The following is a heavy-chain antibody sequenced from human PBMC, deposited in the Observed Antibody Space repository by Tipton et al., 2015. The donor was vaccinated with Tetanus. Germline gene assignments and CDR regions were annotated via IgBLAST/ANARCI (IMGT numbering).Heavy chain of an antibody. CDR2: ISYSGRT. J-gene: IGHJ4*02. D-gene: IGHD2/OR15-2a*01. CDR3: ARLRVYCSTACYSREDY. V-gene: IGHV4-39*02. Sequence: TLSLTCIVSGGSMSGSGHYGAWVRQSPGKGLEWIGSISYSGRTYYSPSLKSRATMSVDTSKKDFSVRLGSVTAADTAVYYCARLRVYCSTACYSREDYWGQGTLVTVSS. CDR1: GGSMSGSGHY.